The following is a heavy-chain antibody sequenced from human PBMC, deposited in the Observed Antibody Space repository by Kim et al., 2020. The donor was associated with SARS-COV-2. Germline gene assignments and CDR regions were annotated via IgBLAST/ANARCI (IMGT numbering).Heavy chain of an antibody. V-gene: IGHV4-34*01. CDR3: ARRPLSAYNWNYRRSRFGDLDWFDP. Sequence: SETLSLTCAVYGGSFSGYYWSWIRQPPGKGLEWIGEINHSGSTNYNPSLKSRVTISVDTSKNQFSLKLSSVTAADTAVYYCARRPLSAYNWNYRRSRFGDLDWFDPWGQGTLVTVSS. CDR1: GGSFSGYY. J-gene: IGHJ5*02. CDR2: INHSGST. D-gene: IGHD1-7*01.